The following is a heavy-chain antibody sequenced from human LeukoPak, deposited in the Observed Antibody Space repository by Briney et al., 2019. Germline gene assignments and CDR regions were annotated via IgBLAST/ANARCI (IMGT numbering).Heavy chain of an antibody. D-gene: IGHD4-17*01. Sequence: PSETLSLTCTVHGASLSDYYWTWIRQSPEKGLECVGAIDHRGSASYNPSLESRVTISLDTSKNQFSLNLSSVTAADTAVYYCARDRSTVTPPQPDTFDIWGQGTMVTVSS. CDR2: IDHRGSA. CDR3: ARDRSTVTPPQPDTFDI. V-gene: IGHV4-34*01. CDR1: GASLSDYY. J-gene: IGHJ3*02.